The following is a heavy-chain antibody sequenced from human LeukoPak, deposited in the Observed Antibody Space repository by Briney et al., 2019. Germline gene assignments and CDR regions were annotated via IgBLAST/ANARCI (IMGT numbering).Heavy chain of an antibody. J-gene: IGHJ3*01. CDR3: ARVPPDYNDLHDALDL. D-gene: IGHD4-17*01. CDR2: VYNTGST. V-gene: IGHV4-39*01. CDR1: GGSMSSENEY. Sequence: SETLSLTCSVSGGSMSSENEYWGWIRQTPGKGLEWIGSVYNTGSTDYNPSLKRRFSISIDMSKNQFSLRLTSVTAADTAVYYCARVPPDYNDLHDALDLWGQGTVVTVSS.